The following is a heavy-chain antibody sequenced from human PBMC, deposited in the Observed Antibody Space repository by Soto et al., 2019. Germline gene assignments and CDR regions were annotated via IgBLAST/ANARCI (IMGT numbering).Heavy chain of an antibody. CDR3: ARDFEASVRGVPDGMDV. V-gene: IGHV1-18*01. CDR2: ISAYNGNT. J-gene: IGHJ6*02. D-gene: IGHD3-10*01. Sequence: GASVKVSCKSSGYTFTSYGISWVRQAPGQGLEWMGWISAYNGNTNYAQKLQGRVTMTTDTSTSTAYMELRSLRSDDTAVYYCARDFEASVRGVPDGMDVWGQGTTVTV. CDR1: GYTFTSYG.